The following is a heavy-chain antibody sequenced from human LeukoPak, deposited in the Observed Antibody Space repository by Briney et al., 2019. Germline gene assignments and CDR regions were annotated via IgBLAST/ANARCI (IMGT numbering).Heavy chain of an antibody. CDR1: GYTFTGYY. CDR2: INPNTGDT. Sequence: ASVGVSCKASGYTFTGYYIYWVRQAPGQGLEWMGWINPNTGDTNYAQKFEGRVTMTRDTSISTAYLDLSRLTSDDTAVYYCARMWSTSSTGLNWFDPWGQGALVTVSS. V-gene: IGHV1-2*02. CDR3: ARMWSTSSTGLNWFDP. J-gene: IGHJ5*02. D-gene: IGHD6-13*01.